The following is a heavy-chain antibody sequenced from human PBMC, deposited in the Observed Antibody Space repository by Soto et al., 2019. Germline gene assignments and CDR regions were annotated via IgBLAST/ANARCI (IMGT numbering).Heavy chain of an antibody. D-gene: IGHD4-17*01. J-gene: IGHJ6*02. Sequence: SVKVSCKASGGTFSSYAISWVRQAPGQGLEWMGGIIPIFGTANYAQKFQGRVTITADESTSTAYMELSSLGSEDTAVYYCARTVPGYYYYYYGMHVWGQGTTVTVS. V-gene: IGHV1-69*13. CDR1: GGTFSSYA. CDR2: IIPIFGTA. CDR3: ARTVPGYYYYYYGMHV.